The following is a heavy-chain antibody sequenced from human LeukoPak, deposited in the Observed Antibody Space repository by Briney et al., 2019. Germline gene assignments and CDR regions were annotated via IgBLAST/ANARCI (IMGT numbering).Heavy chain of an antibody. D-gene: IGHD4-17*01. J-gene: IGHJ4*02. CDR2: ISSSSSYI. CDR1: GFTFSSYS. V-gene: IGHV3-21*01. CDR3: AKDYGDYDYYFDY. Sequence: PGGSLRLSCAASGFTFSSYSMNWVRQAPGKGLEWVSSISSSSSYIYYADSMKGRFTISRDNAKNSLYLQMNSLRAEDTAVYYCAKDYGDYDYYFDYWGQGTLVTVSS.